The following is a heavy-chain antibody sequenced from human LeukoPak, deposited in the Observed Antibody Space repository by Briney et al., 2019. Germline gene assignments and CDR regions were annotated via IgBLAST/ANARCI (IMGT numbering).Heavy chain of an antibody. D-gene: IGHD3-10*01. CDR2: ISGSGGST. Sequence: PGGSLRLSCAASGFTFSSYAMSWVRQAPGKGLEWVSAISGSGGSTCYADSVKGRFTISRDNSKNTLYLQMNSLRAEDTAVYYSAKLPSAFGGRKLALSAFDIWGQGTMVTVSS. CDR1: GFTFSSYA. CDR3: AKLPSAFGGRKLALSAFDI. V-gene: IGHV3-23*01. J-gene: IGHJ3*02.